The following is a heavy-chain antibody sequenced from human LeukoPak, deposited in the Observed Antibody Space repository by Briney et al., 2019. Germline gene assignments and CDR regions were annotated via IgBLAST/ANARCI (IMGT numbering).Heavy chain of an antibody. CDR1: GFTFSSYW. CDR2: IYSGGST. J-gene: IGHJ5*02. CDR3: ARYPDGP. V-gene: IGHV3-66*01. Sequence: GGSLRLSCAASGFTFSSYWMSWVRQAPGKGLEWVSVIYSGGSTYYADSVKGRFTISRDNSKNTLYLQMNSLRAEDTAVYYCARYPDGPWGQGTLVTVSS.